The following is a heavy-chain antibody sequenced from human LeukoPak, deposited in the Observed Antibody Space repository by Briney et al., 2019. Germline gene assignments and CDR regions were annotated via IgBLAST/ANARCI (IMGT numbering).Heavy chain of an antibody. CDR2: IRYDGSNK. V-gene: IGHV3-30*02. CDR3: ARGSGEWVFLPSDS. J-gene: IGHJ4*02. CDR1: GFTFSSYG. D-gene: IGHD3-22*01. Sequence: GGSLRLSCAASGFTFSSYGMHWVRQAPGKGLEWVAFIRYDGSNKYYADSVKGRFTISRDNSKNTLYLQMNSLRAEDTAVYFCARGSGEWVFLPSDSWGQGTLVTVSS.